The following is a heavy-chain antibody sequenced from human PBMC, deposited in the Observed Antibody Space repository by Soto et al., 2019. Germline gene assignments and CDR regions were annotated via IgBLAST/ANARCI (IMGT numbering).Heavy chain of an antibody. Sequence: ASVKVSCKASGYTLARYTVWRGPRTPGQKLERMGWLNPDNGNTKSSQKFQDRVIITRDTSASTAYMDLSSLRSEDTAVYYCARGIATGQLDPWGQGT. D-gene: IGHD2-15*01. CDR2: LNPDNGNT. V-gene: IGHV1-3*01. CDR3: ARGIATGQLDP. CDR1: GYTLARYT. J-gene: IGHJ5*02.